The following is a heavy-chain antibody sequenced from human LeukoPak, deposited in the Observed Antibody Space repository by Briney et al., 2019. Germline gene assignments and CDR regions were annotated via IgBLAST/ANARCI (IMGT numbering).Heavy chain of an antibody. CDR1: GGSFSGYY. CDR3: ARLVVVAASSYYYYYMDV. CDR2: INHSGST. D-gene: IGHD2-15*01. V-gene: IGHV4-34*01. Sequence: SETLSLTCAVYGGSFSGYYWSWIRQPPGKGLEWIGEINHSGSTNYNPSLKSRVTISVDTSKNQFSLKLSSVTAADTAVYYCARLVVVAASSYYYYYMDVWGKGTTVTVSS. J-gene: IGHJ6*03.